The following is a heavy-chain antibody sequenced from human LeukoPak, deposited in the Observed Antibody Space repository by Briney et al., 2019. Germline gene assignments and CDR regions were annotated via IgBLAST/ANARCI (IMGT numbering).Heavy chain of an antibody. D-gene: IGHD6-19*01. J-gene: IGHJ4*02. Sequence: ASVTVSCKASGYTFSNYYMHWVRQAPGQGLEWMGILNPSGGTTTYAQKFQGRVTMTRDTSTSTVYMELSSLRSEDTAVYYCARDKALLKGLVHYHFDYWGQGTLVTVPS. CDR3: ARDKALLKGLVHYHFDY. CDR1: GYTFSNYY. CDR2: LNPSGGTT. V-gene: IGHV1-46*01.